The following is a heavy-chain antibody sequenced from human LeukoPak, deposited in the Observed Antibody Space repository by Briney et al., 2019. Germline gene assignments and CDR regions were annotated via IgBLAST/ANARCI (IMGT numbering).Heavy chain of an antibody. CDR2: INPNSGGT. CDR3: ARDSPLPNYYDSSGYYGD. Sequence: ASVKVSCKASGYTFTCYYMHWVRQAPGQGLEWMGRINPNSGGTNYAQKFQGRVTMTRDTSISTAYMELSRLRSDDTAVYYCARDSPLPNYYDSSGYYGDWGQGTLVTVSS. CDR1: GYTFTCYY. D-gene: IGHD3-22*01. V-gene: IGHV1-2*06. J-gene: IGHJ4*02.